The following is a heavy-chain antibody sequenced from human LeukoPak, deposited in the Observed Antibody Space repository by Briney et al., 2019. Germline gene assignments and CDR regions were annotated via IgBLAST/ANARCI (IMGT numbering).Heavy chain of an antibody. Sequence: PSETLSLTCTVSGFSISSGYYWGWIRQPPGKGLEWIGSIYYSGSTYYNPSLKSRVTISVDTSKNQFSLKLSSVTAADTAVYYCARDKFLNWFDPWGQGTLVTVSS. CDR3: ARDKFLNWFDP. V-gene: IGHV4-38-2*02. J-gene: IGHJ5*02. CDR2: IYYSGST. CDR1: GFSISSGYY.